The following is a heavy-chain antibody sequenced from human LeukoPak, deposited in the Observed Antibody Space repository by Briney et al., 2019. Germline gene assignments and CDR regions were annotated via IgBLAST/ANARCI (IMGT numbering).Heavy chain of an antibody. J-gene: IGHJ4*02. CDR3: ARSRDWYADY. V-gene: IGHV3-21*01. CDR2: ISSSSSYI. Sequence: PGGSLRLSCAASGFTFSSYSMNWVRQAPGKGLEWVSSISSSSSYIYYADSVKGRFTISRDNAENSLFLQMNSLRAEDTAVYYCARSRDWYADYWGQGSLVTVSS. CDR1: GFTFSSYS. D-gene: IGHD3-9*01.